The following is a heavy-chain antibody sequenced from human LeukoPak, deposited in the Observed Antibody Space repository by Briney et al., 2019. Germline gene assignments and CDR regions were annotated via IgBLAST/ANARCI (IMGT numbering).Heavy chain of an antibody. CDR3: ARDSGYSSSWRSYYYYGMDV. D-gene: IGHD6-13*01. CDR1: GVSISSYY. V-gene: IGHV4-59*01. CDR2: IYYSGST. J-gene: IGHJ6*02. Sequence: PSETLSLTCTVSGVSISSYYWSWIRQPPGKGLEWIGYIYYSGSTNYNPSLKSRVTISVDTSKNQFSLKLSSVTAADTAVYYCARDSGYSSSWRSYYYYGMDVWGQGTTVTVSS.